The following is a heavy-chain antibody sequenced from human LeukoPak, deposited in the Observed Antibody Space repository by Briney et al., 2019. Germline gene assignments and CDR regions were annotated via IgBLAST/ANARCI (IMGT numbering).Heavy chain of an antibody. J-gene: IGHJ4*02. CDR2: INPNSGGT. V-gene: IGHV1-2*02. D-gene: IGHD3-3*01. CDR1: GYTFTGYY. Sequence: ASVKVSCKASGYTFTGYYMHWLRQAPGQGLEWMGWINPNSGGTNYAQKFQGRVTMTRDTSISTAYMELSRLRSDDTAVYYCARAARIFGVVIRPGQGDYWGQGTLVTVSS. CDR3: ARAARIFGVVIRPGQGDY.